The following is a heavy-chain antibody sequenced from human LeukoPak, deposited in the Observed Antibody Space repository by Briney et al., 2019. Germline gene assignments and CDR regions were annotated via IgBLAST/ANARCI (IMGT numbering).Heavy chain of an antibody. Sequence: GGSLRLSCAASGFTFSSYAMSWVRQAPGKGLEWVSAISGSGGSTYYADSVKGRFTISRDNSKNTLYLQMNSLRAEDTAVYYCASFVGGDTAMVTGAYYFDYWGQGTLVTVSS. V-gene: IGHV3-23*01. CDR1: GFTFSSYA. J-gene: IGHJ4*02. CDR3: ASFVGGDTAMVTGAYYFDY. D-gene: IGHD5-18*01. CDR2: ISGSGGST.